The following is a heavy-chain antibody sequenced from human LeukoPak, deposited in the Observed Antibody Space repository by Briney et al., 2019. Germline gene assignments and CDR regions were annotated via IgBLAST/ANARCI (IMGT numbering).Heavy chain of an antibody. CDR3: ARDKSVIAAADAFDY. J-gene: IGHJ4*02. Sequence: SVKVSCKASGGTFISYAISWVRQAPGQGLEWMGRIIPILGIANYAQKFQGRVTITADKSTSTAYMELSSLRSEDTAVYYCARDKSVIAAADAFDYWGQGTLVTVSS. CDR1: GGTFISYA. CDR2: IIPILGIA. D-gene: IGHD6-13*01. V-gene: IGHV1-69*04.